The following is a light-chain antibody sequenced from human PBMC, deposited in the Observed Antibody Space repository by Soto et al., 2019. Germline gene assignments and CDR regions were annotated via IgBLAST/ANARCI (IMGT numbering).Light chain of an antibody. Sequence: PGERATLSCRASQRIDNNYLAWYQQKPGQAPRLVIYGASTRATDIPDRFSASGSGTDFTLTISRLEPEDFAVYYCQQYSRAPLTFGQGTKVEI. CDR1: QRIDNNY. CDR2: GAS. CDR3: QQYSRAPLT. J-gene: IGKJ1*01. V-gene: IGKV3-20*01.